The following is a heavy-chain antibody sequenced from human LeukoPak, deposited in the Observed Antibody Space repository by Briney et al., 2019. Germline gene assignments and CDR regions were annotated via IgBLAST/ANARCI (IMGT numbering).Heavy chain of an antibody. Sequence: PRGSLRLSRAASGFTFSSYAMNSVRQAPGKGLEWVSIISGSADTTYSADSAKGRFTLSRDNSKSTLYLQRNSLRADDTAVYNCAKRAVGGTGRAFDIWGQGTMVTVRS. CDR1: GFTFSSYA. CDR3: AKRAVGGTGRAFDI. CDR2: ISGSADTT. V-gene: IGHV3-23*01. J-gene: IGHJ3*02. D-gene: IGHD6-19*01.